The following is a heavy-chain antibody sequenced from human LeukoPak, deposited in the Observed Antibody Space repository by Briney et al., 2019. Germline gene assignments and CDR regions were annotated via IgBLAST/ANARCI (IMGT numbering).Heavy chain of an antibody. V-gene: IGHV4-59*08. D-gene: IGHD1-1*01. CDR3: TRRGRNNWGEGNDY. CDR2: INDSGST. Sequence: SETLSLPCTVSGGSISSYYWSWIRQPPGKGLEWIGYINDSGSTNSNPSLKSRVTMSVDTSKNQFSLKLSSVTAADTAVYYCTRRGRNNWGEGNDYWGQGTLVTVSS. J-gene: IGHJ4*02. CDR1: GGSISSYY.